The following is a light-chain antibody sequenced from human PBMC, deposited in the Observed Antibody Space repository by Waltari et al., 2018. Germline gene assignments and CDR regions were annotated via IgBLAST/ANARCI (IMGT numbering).Light chain of an antibody. Sequence: EMVLTQSPGTLSLSPGERATISCRASQSVRSSYLAWYQQKPGQAPKLLIYGASSRATGIPDRFSGSGSGTDFTLTISRLEPEDFAVYYCQQYGTSSYTFGQGTKLE. CDR1: QSVRSSY. CDR3: QQYGTSSYT. V-gene: IGKV3-20*01. CDR2: GAS. J-gene: IGKJ2*01.